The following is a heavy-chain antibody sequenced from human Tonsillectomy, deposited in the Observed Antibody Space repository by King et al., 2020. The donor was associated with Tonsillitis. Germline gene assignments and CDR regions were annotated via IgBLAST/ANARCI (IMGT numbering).Heavy chain of an antibody. D-gene: IGHD3-16*01. J-gene: IGHJ4*02. CDR2: IYYSGST. CDR3: ARQPPEAAGGFDY. Sequence: QLQESGPGLMKPSETLSLTCTVSGVSISSSRYYWGWIRQPPGKGLEWIGSIYYSGSTYYNPSLKSRVTISVDTSKNQFSLKLSSVTVADTAVYYCARQPPEAAGGFDYWGQGTLLTVSS. V-gene: IGHV4-39*07. CDR1: GVSISSSRYY.